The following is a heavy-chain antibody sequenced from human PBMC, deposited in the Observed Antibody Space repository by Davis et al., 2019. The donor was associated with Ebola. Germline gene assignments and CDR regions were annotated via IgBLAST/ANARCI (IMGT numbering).Heavy chain of an antibody. Sequence: MPSETLSLTCAVSGGSFSGYYWSWIRQPPGKGLEWIGEINHSGSTNYNPSLKSRVTISVDTSKNQFSLKLSSVTAADTAVYYCASAYSDFWSGYYPRYYYHGMDVWGQGTTVTVSS. CDR1: GGSFSGYY. V-gene: IGHV4-34*01. D-gene: IGHD3-3*01. J-gene: IGHJ6*02. CDR2: INHSGST. CDR3: ASAYSDFWSGYYPRYYYHGMDV.